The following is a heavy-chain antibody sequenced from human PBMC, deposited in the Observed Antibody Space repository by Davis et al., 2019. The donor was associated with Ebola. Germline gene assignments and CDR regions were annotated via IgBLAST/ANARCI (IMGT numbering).Heavy chain of an antibody. CDR3: ARHFVGKLFGMDV. V-gene: IGHV5-51*01. D-gene: IGHD3-3*01. J-gene: IGHJ6*02. CDR1: GYSFTSYW. Sequence: GESLKISCKGSGYSFTSYWIGWVRQMPGKGLEWMGIIYPGDSDTRYSPSFQGHVTISTDKSINTAYLQWNSLKASDTAIYFCARHFVGKLFGMDVWGQGTMVTVSS. CDR2: IYPGDSDT.